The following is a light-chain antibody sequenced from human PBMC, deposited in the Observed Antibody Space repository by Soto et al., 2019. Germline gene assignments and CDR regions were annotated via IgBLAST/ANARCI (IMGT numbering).Light chain of an antibody. J-gene: IGKJ1*01. Sequence: DIRMTQSPSSLSASVGDRVTITCRASQSIDTHLNWYQQHPGKAPNALIYEASNLQSGVPSRFSGSGSGTAFTLTISGLQPDDSATYYCHQTYSPPDTFGQGTKVEIK. V-gene: IGKV1-39*01. CDR3: HQTYSPPDT. CDR1: QSIDTH. CDR2: EAS.